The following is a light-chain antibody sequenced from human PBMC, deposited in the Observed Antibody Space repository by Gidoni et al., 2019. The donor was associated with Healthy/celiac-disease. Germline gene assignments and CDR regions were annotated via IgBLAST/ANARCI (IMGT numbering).Light chain of an antibody. J-gene: IGLJ2*01. CDR2: GKN. V-gene: IGLV3-19*01. CDR3: NSRDSSGNHVV. Sequence: SSELTQDPAVSVALGQTVRITCQGDSLRSYYASWYQQKPGQAPVLVIYGKNKRPSGIPDRFSGSSSGNTAFLTITGAQAEDEADYYCNSRDSSGNHVVFGGGTKLTVL. CDR1: SLRSYY.